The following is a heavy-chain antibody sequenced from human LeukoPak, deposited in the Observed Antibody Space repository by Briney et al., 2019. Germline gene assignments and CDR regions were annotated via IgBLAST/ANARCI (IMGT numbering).Heavy chain of an antibody. Sequence: SQTLSLTCTVSGGSIKSGGYYWSWIRQYPGKGLEFIGYIYYSGTTYYNPSLQSRVIISVDTSKNQFSLKLSSVTAADTAVYYCAGYQSSVRTAFDIWGQGTMVTVSS. V-gene: IGHV4-31*03. D-gene: IGHD3-22*01. J-gene: IGHJ3*02. CDR2: IYYSGTT. CDR1: GGSIKSGGYY. CDR3: AGYQSSVRTAFDI.